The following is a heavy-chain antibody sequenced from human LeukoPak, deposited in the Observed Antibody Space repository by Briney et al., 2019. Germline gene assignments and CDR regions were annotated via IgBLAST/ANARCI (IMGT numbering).Heavy chain of an antibody. V-gene: IGHV3-48*03. Sequence: GGSLRLSCAASGFTFSSYEMNWVRQAPGKGLEWVSYISSSGSTIYYADSVKGRFTISRDNAKNSLYLQMNSLRAEDTAVYYCAGETGIAAAGVTLGYWGQGTLVTVSS. CDR1: GFTFSSYE. D-gene: IGHD6-13*01. CDR3: AGETGIAAAGVTLGY. J-gene: IGHJ4*02. CDR2: ISSSGSTI.